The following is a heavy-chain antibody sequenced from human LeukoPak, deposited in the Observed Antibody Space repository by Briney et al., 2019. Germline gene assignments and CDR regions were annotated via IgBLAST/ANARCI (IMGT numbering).Heavy chain of an antibody. D-gene: IGHD6-6*01. J-gene: IGHJ3*02. CDR2: ISAYKGNT. CDR3: ADSSSSSDAFDI. V-gene: IGHV1-18*01. CDR1: GYTFTSYG. Sequence: ASVKVSCKASGYTFTSYGISWVRQAPGQGLEWMGWISAYKGNTNYARKLQGRVTMTPDPSTSTAYMELRSLRSDDTAVYYCADSSSSSDAFDIWGQGTMVTVSS.